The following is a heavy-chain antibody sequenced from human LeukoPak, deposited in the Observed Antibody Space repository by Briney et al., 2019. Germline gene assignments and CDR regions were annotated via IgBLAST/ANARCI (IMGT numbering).Heavy chain of an antibody. CDR3: ARGSSGSYALYDY. J-gene: IGHJ4*02. Sequence: PGGSLRLSCAASGFTFSSNWMHWVRQAPGKGLVWVSRINEDGSTTNYADSVKGRSTIFRDNAKNTLYLQMNSLRAEDTAVYYCARGSSGSYALYDYWGQGTLVTVSS. V-gene: IGHV3-74*01. D-gene: IGHD1-26*01. CDR2: INEDGSTT. CDR1: GFTFSSNW.